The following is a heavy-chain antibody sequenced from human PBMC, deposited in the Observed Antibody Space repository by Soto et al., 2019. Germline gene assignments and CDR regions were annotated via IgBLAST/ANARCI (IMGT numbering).Heavy chain of an antibody. V-gene: IGHV3-23*01. J-gene: IGHJ4*02. Sequence: GGSLRLSCAASGFTFSSYAMSWVRQAPGKGLEWVSAISGRGGSTYYADSVKGRFTISRDNSKNTLYLQMNSLRAEDPAVYYCAKSAGDRGLAYFDYWGQGTLVTVSS. D-gene: IGHD7-27*01. CDR3: AKSAGDRGLAYFDY. CDR2: ISGRGGST. CDR1: GFTFSSYA.